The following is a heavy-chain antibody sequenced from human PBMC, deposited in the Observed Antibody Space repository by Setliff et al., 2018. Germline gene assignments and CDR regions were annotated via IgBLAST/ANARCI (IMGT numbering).Heavy chain of an antibody. CDR3: ARALGDYDYWYFDV. D-gene: IGHD4-17*01. Sequence: GGSLRLSCAASGFTFTTYSMHWVCQAPGKGLEWVSSIGRSSNYMYNGDSVKGRFTISRDSAKSSLYLQMNSLRTEDTAVYYCARALGDYDYWYFDVWGRGTLVTVSS. J-gene: IGHJ2*01. V-gene: IGHV3-21*01. CDR2: IGRSSNYM. CDR1: GFTFTTYS.